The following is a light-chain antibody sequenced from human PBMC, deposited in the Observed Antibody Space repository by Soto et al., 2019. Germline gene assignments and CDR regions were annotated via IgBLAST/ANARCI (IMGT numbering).Light chain of an antibody. J-gene: IGKJ1*01. Sequence: DIQLTQSPSFLSASVGDRVTITCRASQGISSYLAWYQQKPGKAPKLLSYAASTLQSGVPSRFSGSGSGTEFTLTISSLQPEDFATYYCQQHNSYPWTFGQGTKVEIK. CDR2: AAS. V-gene: IGKV1-9*01. CDR3: QQHNSYPWT. CDR1: QGISSY.